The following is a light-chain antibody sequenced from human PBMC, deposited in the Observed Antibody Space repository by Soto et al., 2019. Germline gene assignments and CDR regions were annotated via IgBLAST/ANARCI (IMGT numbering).Light chain of an antibody. CDR2: GAS. CDR3: QQYGSSGT. Sequence: EILFTQSPGTLSLSPGERATLSCRASQSVSNNYLAWYQQKPGQAPRLLIYGASNRATGIPDRLSGSGSGTDFTLTISRLEPEDVAVYYCQQYGSSGTFGQGTKVDIK. V-gene: IGKV3-20*01. CDR1: QSVSNNY. J-gene: IGKJ1*01.